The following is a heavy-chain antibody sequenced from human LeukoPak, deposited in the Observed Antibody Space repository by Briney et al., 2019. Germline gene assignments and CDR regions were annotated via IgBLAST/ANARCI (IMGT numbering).Heavy chain of an antibody. CDR3: AKDRESMVRDGAFDI. V-gene: IGHV3-30*18. J-gene: IGHJ3*02. Sequence: PGGSLRLSCAASGSTFSNYGIHWVRQAPGKGLEWVAVISYDGSDKYYADSVKGRFTISRDNSKNTLYLQMNSLRAEDTTVYYCAKDRESMVRDGAFDIWGQGTMVSVSS. CDR2: ISYDGSDK. CDR1: GSTFSNYG. D-gene: IGHD3-10*02.